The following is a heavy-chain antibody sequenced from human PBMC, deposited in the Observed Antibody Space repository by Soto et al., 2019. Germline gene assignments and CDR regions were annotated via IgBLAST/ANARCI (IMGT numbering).Heavy chain of an antibody. CDR2: IYYSGST. J-gene: IGHJ4*02. D-gene: IGHD3-22*01. V-gene: IGHV4-30-4*01. Sequence: SETLSLTCTVSGGSISSGDYYWSWIRQPPGKGLEWIGYIYYSGSTYYNPSLKSRVTISVDTSKNQFSLKLSSVTAADTAVHYCASYDSSGYYYDDYWGQGTLVTVS. CDR3: ASYDSSGYYYDDY. CDR1: GGSISSGDYY.